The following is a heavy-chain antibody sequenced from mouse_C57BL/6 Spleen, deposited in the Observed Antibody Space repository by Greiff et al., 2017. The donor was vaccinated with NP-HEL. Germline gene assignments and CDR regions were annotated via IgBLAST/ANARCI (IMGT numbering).Heavy chain of an antibody. J-gene: IGHJ4*01. CDR3: ARREHRGQRAMDY. D-gene: IGHD2-14*01. CDR2: IYPGDGDT. V-gene: IGHV1-80*01. Sequence: QVQLQQSGAELVKPGASVKISCKASGYAFSSYWMNWVKQRPGKGLEWIGQIYPGDGDTNYNGKFKGKATLTADKSSSTAYMQLSSLTSEDSAVDFCARREHRGQRAMDYWGQGTSVTVSS. CDR1: GYAFSSYW.